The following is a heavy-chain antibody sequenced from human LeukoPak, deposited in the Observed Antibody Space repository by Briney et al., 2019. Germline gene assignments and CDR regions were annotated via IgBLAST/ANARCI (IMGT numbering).Heavy chain of an antibody. CDR2: IIPIFGTA. Sequence: SMKVSCKASGGTFSSYAISWVRQAPGQGLEWMGGIIPIFGTANYAQKFQGRVTITTDESTSTAYMELSSLRSEDTAVYYCARSESYSYGPRVEYWGQGTLVTVSS. D-gene: IGHD5-18*01. V-gene: IGHV1-69*05. CDR1: GGTFSSYA. J-gene: IGHJ4*02. CDR3: ARSESYSYGPRVEY.